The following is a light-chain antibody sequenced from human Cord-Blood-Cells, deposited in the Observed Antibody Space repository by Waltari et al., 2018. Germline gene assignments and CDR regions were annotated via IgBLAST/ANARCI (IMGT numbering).Light chain of an antibody. CDR3: QQYDNLQVT. J-gene: IGKJ3*01. CDR1: QDISNY. Sequence: DIQMTQSPSSLSASVGDRVTITCQASQDISNYLNWYQQKPGKAPKLLIYDASNLETGVTSRFSGSGSGTDFTFTISSLQPEDIATYYCQQYDNLQVTFGPGTKVDIK. V-gene: IGKV1-33*01. CDR2: DAS.